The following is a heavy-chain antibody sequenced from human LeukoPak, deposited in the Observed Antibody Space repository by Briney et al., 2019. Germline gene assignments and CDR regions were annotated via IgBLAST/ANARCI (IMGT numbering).Heavy chain of an antibody. CDR1: GFSLSTSGVG. CDR3: ARILGDSCEGDY. V-gene: IGHV2-70*11. D-gene: IGHD2-15*01. Sequence: SGPTLVNPTQTLTLTCTFSGFSLSTSGVGVGWIRQPPGKALEWLARIDWDDDKYYNTSLKTRLTISKDTSKNQVVLTMANMDPVDTATYYCARILGDSCEGDYWGQGTLVTVSS. J-gene: IGHJ4*02. CDR2: IDWDDDK.